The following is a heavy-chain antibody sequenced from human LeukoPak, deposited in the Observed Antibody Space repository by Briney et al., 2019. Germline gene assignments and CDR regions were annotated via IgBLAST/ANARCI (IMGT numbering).Heavy chain of an antibody. D-gene: IGHD3-22*01. CDR1: GGTFSSYA. CDR3: ARGSSGYYRPSDAFDI. J-gene: IGHJ3*02. V-gene: IGHV1-69*05. CDR2: IIPIFGTA. Sequence: GASVKVSCKASGGTFSSYAISWVRQAPGQRLEWIGGIIPIFGTANYAQKFEGRVTITTDESTSTAYMELSSLRSEDTAVYYCARGSSGYYRPSDAFDIWGQGTMVTVSS.